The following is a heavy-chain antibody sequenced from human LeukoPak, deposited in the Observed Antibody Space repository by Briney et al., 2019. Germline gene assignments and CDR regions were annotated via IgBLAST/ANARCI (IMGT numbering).Heavy chain of an antibody. V-gene: IGHV3-49*04. J-gene: IGHJ5*02. CDR2: IRSKAYGATT. Sequence: GGSLRLSCTASGFTFHDYAMSWVRQAPGKGLEWVGFIRSKAYGATTEYAASVKGRFTISRDDSKSIAYLQMNSLKTEDTAVYYCTSGSDVSCFDPWGQGTLVTVSS. CDR1: GFTFHDYA. CDR3: TSGSDVSCFDP. D-gene: IGHD2-8*01.